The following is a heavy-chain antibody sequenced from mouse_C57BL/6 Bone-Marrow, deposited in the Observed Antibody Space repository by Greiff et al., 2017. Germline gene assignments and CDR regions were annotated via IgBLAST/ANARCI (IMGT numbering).Heavy chain of an antibody. CDR2: IYPRSGNT. CDR3: ARGPYYGNYPYYFDY. J-gene: IGHJ2*01. Sequence: LVESGAELARPGASVKLSCKASGYTFTSYGISWVKQRTGQGLEWIGEIYPRSGNTYYNEKFKGKATLTADKSSSTAYMELRSLTSEDSAVYFCARGPYYGNYPYYFDYWGQGTTLTVSS. CDR1: GYTFTSYG. V-gene: IGHV1-81*01. D-gene: IGHD2-10*01.